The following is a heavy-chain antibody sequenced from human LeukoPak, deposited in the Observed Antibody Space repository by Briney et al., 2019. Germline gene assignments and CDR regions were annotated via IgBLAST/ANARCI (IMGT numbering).Heavy chain of an antibody. CDR2: ITSTSAYR. Sequence: GGSLRLSCVGSGFAFNTYTITWVRQAPGKGLEGVSSITSTSAYRQYADSVRGRFTISRDNTKNSLYLQMNSLGAEDTAVYHCARVTAGATALNYYYYSMDVWGKGTTVTVSS. J-gene: IGHJ6*03. CDR3: ARVTAGATALNYYYYSMDV. V-gene: IGHV3-21*01. CDR1: GFAFNTYT. D-gene: IGHD1-26*01.